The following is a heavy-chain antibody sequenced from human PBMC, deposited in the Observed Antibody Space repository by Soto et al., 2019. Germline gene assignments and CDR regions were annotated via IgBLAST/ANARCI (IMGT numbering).Heavy chain of an antibody. CDR2: AIPVYGST. CDR3: ARRGVASSRDAFDI. D-gene: IGHD2-2*01. CDR1: GGTFSNYA. Sequence: QVQLVQSGAEVKKPGTSVKVSCEVSGGTFSNYAITWVRQAPGQGLEWLGGAIPVYGSTNYAQKFQGRVTITAGESATTTFMELSSLRSDDTAVYYCARRGVASSRDAFDIWGQGTLVTVS. V-gene: IGHV1-69*01. J-gene: IGHJ3*02.